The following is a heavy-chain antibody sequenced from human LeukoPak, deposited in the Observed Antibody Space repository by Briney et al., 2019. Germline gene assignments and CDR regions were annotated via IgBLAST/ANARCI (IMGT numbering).Heavy chain of an antibody. Sequence: SETLSLTCTVSGVSISSYYWSWIRQPPGKGLEWIGYIYYSGSTNYNPSLKSRVTISVDTSKNQFSLKLSSVTAADTAVYYCARVWSSSWSKEAPYYFDYWGQGTLVTVSS. J-gene: IGHJ4*02. CDR2: IYYSGST. D-gene: IGHD6-13*01. CDR1: GVSISSYY. V-gene: IGHV4-59*01. CDR3: ARVWSSSWSKEAPYYFDY.